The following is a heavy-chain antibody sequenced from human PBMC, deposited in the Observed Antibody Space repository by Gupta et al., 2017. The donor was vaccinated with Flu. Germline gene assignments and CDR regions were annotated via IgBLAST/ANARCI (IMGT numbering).Heavy chain of an antibody. CDR1: GFAFSSYE. J-gene: IGHJ5*01. CDR2: ISSSGVT. CDR3: ARGHWDS. Sequence: EVQLVESGGGLVKPGGSLRLSCAGSGFAFSSYEMNWVRLAPGKGLEWVSFISSSGVTYYTDSVKGRFTISRDNAKNSVYLQMNSLRAEDTAYYYCARGHWDSWGQGTLVTVSS. V-gene: IGHV3-48*03.